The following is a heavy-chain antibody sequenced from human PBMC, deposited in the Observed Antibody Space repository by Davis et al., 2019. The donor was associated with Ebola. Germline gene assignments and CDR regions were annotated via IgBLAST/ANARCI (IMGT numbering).Heavy chain of an antibody. CDR2: IIPILGIA. Sequence: ASVKVSCKASGYTFTSYAISWVRQAPGQGLEWMGRIIPILGIANYAQKLQGRVTMTTDTSTSTAYMELRSLRSDDTAVYYCAREEPWGRYFDWFHKGNYYGVDVWGQGTTVTVSS. D-gene: IGHD3-9*01. V-gene: IGHV1-18*01. J-gene: IGHJ6*02. CDR3: AREEPWGRYFDWFHKGNYYGVDV. CDR1: GYTFTSYA.